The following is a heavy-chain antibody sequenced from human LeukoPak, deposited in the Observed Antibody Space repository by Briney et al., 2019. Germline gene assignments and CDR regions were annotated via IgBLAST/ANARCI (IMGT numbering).Heavy chain of an antibody. CDR3: ADGLGV. CDR2: INPSGGST. J-gene: IGHJ6*02. CDR1: GYXFTSYY. V-gene: IGHV1-46*03. Sequence: ASVKVSCKASGYXFTSYYMHWVRQAPGQGLEWLGVINPSGGSTSYAQRFQGRVTMTSDTSTKTVHMELSSLKSEDAAVYYCADGLGVWGQGTTVTVSS.